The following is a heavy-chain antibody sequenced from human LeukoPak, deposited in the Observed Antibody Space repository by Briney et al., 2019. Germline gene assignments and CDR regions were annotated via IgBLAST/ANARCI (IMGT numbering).Heavy chain of an antibody. CDR2: IVNEGST. V-gene: IGHV3-43*02. CDR3: AGQTRYSYGPGSYWTAFDI. CDR1: GFTFYDHA. J-gene: IGHJ3*02. D-gene: IGHD3-10*01. Sequence: RGGSLRLSCAASGFTFYDHAMHWVREAPGEGLEWVSLIVNEGSTKYADPVMGRFTISTCGSKKCPYLEMQSRRTEDTSVHYCAGQTRYSYGPGSYWTAFDIWGQGTMVTVSS.